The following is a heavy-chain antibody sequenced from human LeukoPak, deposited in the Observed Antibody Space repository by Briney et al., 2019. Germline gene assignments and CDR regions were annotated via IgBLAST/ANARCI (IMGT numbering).Heavy chain of an antibody. V-gene: IGHV4-59*01. J-gene: IGHJ6*03. Sequence: PSETLSLTCTVSGGSISSYYWSWIRQPPGKGLEWIGYIYYSGSTNYNPSLKSRVTISVDTSKNQFSLKLSSVTAADTAVYYCARGGGYDAYYYYYYMDVWGKGTTVTDTS. CDR3: ARGGGYDAYYYYYYMDV. D-gene: IGHD5-12*01. CDR2: IYYSGST. CDR1: GGSISSYY.